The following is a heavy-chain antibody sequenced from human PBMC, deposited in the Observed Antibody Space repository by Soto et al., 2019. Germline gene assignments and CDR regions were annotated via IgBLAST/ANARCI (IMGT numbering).Heavy chain of an antibody. Sequence: QVQLQESGPGLVKPSQTLSLTCTVSSGSISTVDYWWSWIRQSPDMGLEWIGHSYDGGRTYNNPSLESRVSMSVDTSKSQLSLTLSSVSAADTAVYYCARGPSGDKVDAWGQGTLVTVSS. CDR3: ARGPSGDKVDA. V-gene: IGHV4-30-4*01. J-gene: IGHJ5*02. CDR2: SYDGGRT. D-gene: IGHD7-27*01. CDR1: SGSISTVDYW.